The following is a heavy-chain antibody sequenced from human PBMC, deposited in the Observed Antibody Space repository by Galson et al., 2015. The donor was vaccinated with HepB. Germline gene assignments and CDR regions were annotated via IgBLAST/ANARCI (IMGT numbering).Heavy chain of an antibody. D-gene: IGHD6-13*01. J-gene: IGHJ4*02. V-gene: IGHV4-59*01. Sequence: LSLTCTVSGGSIRSYYWSWIRQPPGKGLEWLGYIYYSGSTNYNPSLKSRVTISVDTSKNQFSLKLSSVTAADTAVYYCATLYDGAAAGSFDYWGQGTLVTVSS. CDR2: IYYSGST. CDR3: ATLYDGAAAGSFDY. CDR1: GGSIRSYY.